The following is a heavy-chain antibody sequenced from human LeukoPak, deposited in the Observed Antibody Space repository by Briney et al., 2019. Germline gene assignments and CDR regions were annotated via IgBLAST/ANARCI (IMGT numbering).Heavy chain of an antibody. CDR1: GFTFSSYS. D-gene: IGHD2-2*01. V-gene: IGHV3-21*01. CDR2: ISSSSYI. CDR3: ARVPLGYCSSTSCYWEGNWFDP. J-gene: IGHJ5*02. Sequence: PGGSLRLSCAASGFTFSSYSMNWVRQAPGKGLEWVSSISSSSYIYYADSVKGRFTISRDNAKNSLYLQMNSLRAEDTAVYYCARVPLGYCSSTSCYWEGNWFDPWGQGTLVTVSS.